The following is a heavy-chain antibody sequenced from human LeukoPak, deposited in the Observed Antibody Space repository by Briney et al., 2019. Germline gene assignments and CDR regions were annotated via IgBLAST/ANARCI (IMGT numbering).Heavy chain of an antibody. Sequence: SETLSLTCTVSGGSISSSSYYWGWIRQSPGKGLEWIGHIYYSGSTNYNPSLKSRVTISVDTSKNQFSLKLSSVTAADTAVYYCARPLLPGIAAAATLGYWGQGTLVTVSS. CDR2: IYYSGST. CDR1: GGSISSSSYY. CDR3: ARPLLPGIAAAATLGY. J-gene: IGHJ4*02. D-gene: IGHD6-13*01. V-gene: IGHV4-61*05.